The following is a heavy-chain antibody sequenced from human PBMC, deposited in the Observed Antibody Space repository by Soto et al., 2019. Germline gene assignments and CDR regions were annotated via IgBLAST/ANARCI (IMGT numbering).Heavy chain of an antibody. CDR2: IKEDGSEK. CDR3: AGCIVGATTGAFDI. CDR1: GFPFSAYW. D-gene: IGHD1-26*01. V-gene: IGHV3-7*03. J-gene: IGHJ3*02. Sequence: GGSLRLSCAGSGFPFSAYWMSWVRQAPGKGLEWVANIKEDGSEKSYVDSVEGRFTISRDNAKNSLYLQMNSLRAEDTAVYYCAGCIVGATTGAFDIWGQGTMVTVS.